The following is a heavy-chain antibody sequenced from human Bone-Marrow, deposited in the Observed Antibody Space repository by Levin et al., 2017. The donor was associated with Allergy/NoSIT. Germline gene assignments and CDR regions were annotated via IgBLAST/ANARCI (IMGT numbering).Heavy chain of an antibody. V-gene: IGHV4-59*01. CDR2: VYYDGSV. CDR3: ARRVVSRLEVTEDNWFAP. Sequence: PSETLSLTCTVSGGSISTYYWNWIRQPPGKGLEWIGYVYYDGSVHYNPSLKSRVTISLDTSKNQFSLKLTSVTAADTAVYYCARRVVSRLEVTEDNWFAPWGQGTLITVSS. J-gene: IGHJ5*02. CDR1: GGSISTYY. D-gene: IGHD5/OR15-5a*01.